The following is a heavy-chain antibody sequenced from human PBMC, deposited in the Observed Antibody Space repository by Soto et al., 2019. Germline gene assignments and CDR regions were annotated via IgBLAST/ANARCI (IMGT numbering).Heavy chain of an antibody. CDR2: IYQSGGT. D-gene: IGHD4-17*01. J-gene: IGHJ4*02. CDR3: ARGGKTVTTFDY. V-gene: IGHV4-30-2*01. Sequence: QLQLQESGSGLVKPSQNLSLTCAVSGGSISSGGYSWGWIGQPPGKGLEGIGYIYQSGGTYYNPSLRSRVTISVDRSKNQFSRKLSSVTAADTAVYYCARGGKTVTTFDYWGQGTLVTVSS. CDR1: GGSISSGGYS.